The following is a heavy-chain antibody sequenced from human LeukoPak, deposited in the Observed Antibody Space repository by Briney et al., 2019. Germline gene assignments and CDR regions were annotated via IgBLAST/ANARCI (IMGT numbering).Heavy chain of an antibody. CDR2: IWYDGSDQ. Sequence: PGGSLRLSCAASGFTFRSFGIHWVRQAPGKGLEWVGVIWYDGSDQRYADSVKGRFIISRDNSKYTVYLQMNSLRAEDTAVYYCARDRNRGSQSWYLDLWGRGTLATVSS. D-gene: IGHD7-27*01. J-gene: IGHJ2*01. CDR1: GFTFRSFG. CDR3: ARDRNRGSQSWYLDL. V-gene: IGHV3-33*01.